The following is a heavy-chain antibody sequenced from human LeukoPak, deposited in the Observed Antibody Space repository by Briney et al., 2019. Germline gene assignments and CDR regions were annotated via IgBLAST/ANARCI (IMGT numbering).Heavy chain of an antibody. J-gene: IGHJ4*02. CDR1: GFTFSTYA. CDR2: INARSGAT. D-gene: IGHD3-16*01. Sequence: GGSLRLSCAASGFTFSTYAMSWVRQAPGKGLEWVSRINARSGATYYADSVKGRFTISRDTSETWLYLQMNSLRAEDTAIYYCARDDAADGGFLDYWGQGTLVIVSS. V-gene: IGHV3-23*01. CDR3: ARDDAADGGFLDY.